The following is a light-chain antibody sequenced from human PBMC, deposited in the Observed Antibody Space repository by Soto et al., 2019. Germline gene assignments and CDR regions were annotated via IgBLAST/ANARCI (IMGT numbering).Light chain of an antibody. CDR1: KSFSRSY. Sequence: EIVLTQSPDTLSLSPGERATLSCRASKSFSRSYLAWYQQKPGQAPRLLIYGASSRATGIPDRFSGSGSGTEFTLTISSLQSEDSAVYYCHQYNNWPQTFGQGTKVDIK. CDR2: GAS. CDR3: HQYNNWPQT. V-gene: IGKV3-20*01. J-gene: IGKJ1*01.